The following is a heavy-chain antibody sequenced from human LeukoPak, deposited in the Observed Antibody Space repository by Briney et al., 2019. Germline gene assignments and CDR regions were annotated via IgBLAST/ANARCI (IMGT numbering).Heavy chain of an antibody. CDR2: IYSGGST. Sequence: GGSLRLSCAASGFTVSSNYMSWVRQAPGKGLEWVSVIYSGGSTYYADSVKGRFTISRDNSKNTLYLQMNSMRAEDTAVYYCAGNVVVRPRGAFDIWGQGTMVTVSS. D-gene: IGHD2-21*01. J-gene: IGHJ3*02. V-gene: IGHV3-53*01. CDR1: GFTVSSNY. CDR3: AGNVVVRPRGAFDI.